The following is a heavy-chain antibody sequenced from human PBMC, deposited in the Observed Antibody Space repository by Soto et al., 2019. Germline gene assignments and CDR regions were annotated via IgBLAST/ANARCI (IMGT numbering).Heavy chain of an antibody. D-gene: IGHD6-25*01. CDR2: IDPSDSYT. CDR1: GYSFTNYW. CDR3: ARLGSSAYYYYYGMDV. V-gene: IGHV5-10-1*01. J-gene: IGHJ6*02. Sequence: PGESLKISCKGSGYSFTNYWISWVRQMPGKGLEWMGRIDPSDSYTNYSPSFQGHVTISADKSISTAYLQWSSLKASDTAMYYCARLGSSAYYYYYGMDVWGQGTTVTVSS.